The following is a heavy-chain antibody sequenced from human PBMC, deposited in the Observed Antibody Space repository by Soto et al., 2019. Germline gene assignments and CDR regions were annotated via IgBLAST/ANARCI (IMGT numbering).Heavy chain of an antibody. V-gene: IGHV1-8*02. CDR1: GNAGSSNA. CDR3: ARRAETNGWNGFGGDKYYFDF. J-gene: IGHJ4*02. D-gene: IGHD1-1*01. Sequence: VPVQRSWRVPGNAGSSNANWAEGQGDGKGVEWGGRLNPNTGESGYAQKFQGRVTVTSDSSINTVHMELSGLTSEDTAVYYCARRAETNGWNGFGGDKYYFDFWGQGTLVTVSS. CDR2: LNPNTGES.